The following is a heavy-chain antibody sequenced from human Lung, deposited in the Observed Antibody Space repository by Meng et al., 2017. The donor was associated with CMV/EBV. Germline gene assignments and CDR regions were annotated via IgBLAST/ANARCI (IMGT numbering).Heavy chain of an antibody. Sequence: SGYTFTHYAMSWVRQAPGQGLGYMGYINTNTGDPIYAQGFAGRFVFSFDMSVSTAYLQIYNLQADDSAVYYCARDFLFDPLFIFDYWGQGTLVTVSS. CDR3: ARDFLFDPLFIFDY. V-gene: IGHV7-4-1*01. CDR1: GYTFTHYA. CDR2: INTNTGDP. J-gene: IGHJ4*02. D-gene: IGHD2/OR15-2a*01.